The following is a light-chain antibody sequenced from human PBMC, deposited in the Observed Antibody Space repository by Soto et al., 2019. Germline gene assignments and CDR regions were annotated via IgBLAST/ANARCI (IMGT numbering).Light chain of an antibody. V-gene: IGKV1-5*01. CDR2: DAS. CDR3: QHYNSYSEA. J-gene: IGKJ1*01. CDR1: QTISTW. Sequence: DVQMTQSPPTLSAAVGDRVTSRCLASQTISTWLAWYQQKPGKAPKLLIYDASTLQSGVPTRFSGRGSGTEFTLTISSLQPDDFATYYCQHYNSYSEAFGQRTKV.